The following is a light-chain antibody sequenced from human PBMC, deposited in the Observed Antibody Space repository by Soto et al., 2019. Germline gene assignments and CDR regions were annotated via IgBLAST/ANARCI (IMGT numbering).Light chain of an antibody. CDR2: EGS. J-gene: IGLJ1*01. Sequence: QSALTQHASVSGSPGQPITISCTGTSSDVGNYNLVSWYQHHPGKVPKLIIYEGSERPSGVSNRFSGSKSGNTASLTISGLQAEDETDYYCCSYARSSTYVFGTGTKLNVL. V-gene: IGLV2-23*01. CDR1: SSDVGNYNL. CDR3: CSYARSSTYV.